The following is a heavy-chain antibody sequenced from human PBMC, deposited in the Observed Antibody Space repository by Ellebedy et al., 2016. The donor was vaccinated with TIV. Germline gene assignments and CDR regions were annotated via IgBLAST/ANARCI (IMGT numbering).Heavy chain of an antibody. V-gene: IGHV1-2*04. CDR2: INPNSGGT. J-gene: IGHJ4*02. D-gene: IGHD1-26*01. CDR1: GYTFTGYY. Sequence: AASVTVSCKASGYTFTGYYLHWVRQAPGQGLEWLGWINPNSGGTNYAQKFQGWVTMTRDTSISTAYMELSRLRSDDTAVYYCAREGGSYSDFDYWGQGTLVTVSS. CDR3: AREGGSYSDFDY.